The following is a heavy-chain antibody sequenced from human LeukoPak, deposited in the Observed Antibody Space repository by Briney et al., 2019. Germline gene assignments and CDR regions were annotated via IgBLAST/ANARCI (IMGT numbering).Heavy chain of an antibody. D-gene: IGHD3-22*01. CDR2: IYYSGST. J-gene: IGHJ6*02. CDR1: GGSISSSSYY. Sequence: SETLSLTCTVSGGSISSSSYYWGWIRQPPGKGLEWIGYIYYSGSTNYNPSLKSRVTISVDTSKNQFSLKLSSVTAADTAVYYCARHHSSAGMDVWGQGTTVTVSS. CDR3: ARHHSSAGMDV. V-gene: IGHV4-61*05.